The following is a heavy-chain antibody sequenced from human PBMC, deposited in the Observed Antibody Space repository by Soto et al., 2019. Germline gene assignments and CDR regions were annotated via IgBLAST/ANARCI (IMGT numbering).Heavy chain of an antibody. CDR2: IYYSGST. Sequence: NPSETLSLTCTVSGGSISSGGYYWSWIRQHPGKGLEWIGYIYYSGSTYYNPSLKSRVTISVDTSKNQFSLKLSSVTAADTAVYYCARDDIVVVPAAIPGARVYDAFDIWGQGTMVTVSS. D-gene: IGHD2-2*02. J-gene: IGHJ3*02. CDR3: ARDDIVVVPAAIPGARVYDAFDI. CDR1: GGSISSGGYY. V-gene: IGHV4-31*03.